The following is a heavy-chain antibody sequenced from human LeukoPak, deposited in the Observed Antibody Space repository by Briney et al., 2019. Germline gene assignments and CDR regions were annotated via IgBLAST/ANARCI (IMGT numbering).Heavy chain of an antibody. D-gene: IGHD6-19*01. Sequence: PGGSLRLSCAASGFTFDDYAMHWVRQAPGKGLEWVSGISWNSGSIGYADSVKGRFTISRDNAKNSLYLQMNSLRAEDMALYYCAKASLPGIAVAGTLGYMDVWGKGTTVTVSS. V-gene: IGHV3-9*03. J-gene: IGHJ6*03. CDR2: ISWNSGSI. CDR1: GFTFDDYA. CDR3: AKASLPGIAVAGTLGYMDV.